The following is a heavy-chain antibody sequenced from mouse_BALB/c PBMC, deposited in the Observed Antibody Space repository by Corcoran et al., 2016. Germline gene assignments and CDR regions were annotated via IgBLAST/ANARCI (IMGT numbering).Heavy chain of an antibody. J-gene: IGHJ3*01. D-gene: IGHD2-10*02. CDR2: IYPGSGNT. Sequence: QIQLQQSGPELVKPGASVKISCKASGYTFTDYYINWVKQKPGQGLEWIGWIYPGSGNTKYNEKFKGKATLTVDTSSSTAYLQLSSLTSEDTAVYFCARGYVNYVFAYWGQGTLVTVSA. CDR1: GYTFTDYY. CDR3: ARGYVNYVFAY. V-gene: IGHV1-84*02.